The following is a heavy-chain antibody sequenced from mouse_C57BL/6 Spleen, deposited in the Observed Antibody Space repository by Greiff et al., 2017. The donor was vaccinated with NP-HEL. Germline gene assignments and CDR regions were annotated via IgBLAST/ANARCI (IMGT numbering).Heavy chain of an antibody. D-gene: IGHD4-1*01. CDR1: GYTFTSYW. J-gene: IGHJ1*03. V-gene: IGHV1-53*01. CDR3: ARGLANWDWYFDV. CDR2: INPSNGGT. Sequence: QVQLKESGTELVKPGASVKLSCKASGYTFTSYWMHWVKQRPGQGLEWIGNINPSNGGTNYNEKFKSKATLTVDKSSSTAYMQLSSLTSEDSAVYYCARGLANWDWYFDVWGTGTTVTVSS.